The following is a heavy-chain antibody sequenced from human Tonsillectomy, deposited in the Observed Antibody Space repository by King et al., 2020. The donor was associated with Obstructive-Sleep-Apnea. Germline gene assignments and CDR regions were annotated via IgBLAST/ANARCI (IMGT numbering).Heavy chain of an antibody. Sequence: QLVQSGGGVVQPGRSLRLSCAASGFTFSSYGMHWVRQAPGKGLEWVAVIWYDGRNKYYADSVKGRFTISRDNSKNTLYLQRNSLRAEDTAVYYCAKDRGIAVAGKAYYYGMDVWGQGTTVTVSS. J-gene: IGHJ6*02. CDR2: IWYDGRNK. CDR1: GFTFSSYG. D-gene: IGHD6-19*01. V-gene: IGHV3-33*06. CDR3: AKDRGIAVAGKAYYYGMDV.